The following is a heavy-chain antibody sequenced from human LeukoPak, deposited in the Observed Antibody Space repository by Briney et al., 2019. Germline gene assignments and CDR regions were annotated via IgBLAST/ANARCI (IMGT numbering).Heavy chain of an antibody. CDR2: IYHSGST. V-gene: IGHV4-30-2*01. J-gene: IGHJ6*02. D-gene: IGHD1-20*01. CDR3: ARDGITGTPDYYYGMDV. CDR1: GGSISSGGYS. Sequence: PSETLSLTCAVSGGSISSGGYSWSWIRQPPGKGLEWIGYIYHSGSTYYNPSLKSRVTISVDRSKNQFSLKLSSVTAADTAVYYCARDGITGTPDYYYGMDVWGQGTTVTVSS.